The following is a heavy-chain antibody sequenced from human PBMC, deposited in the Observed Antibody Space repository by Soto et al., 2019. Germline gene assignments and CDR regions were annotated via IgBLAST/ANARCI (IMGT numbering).Heavy chain of an antibody. Sequence: QVQLVQSGAEVKKPGASVKVSCKASGYTFTSYYMHWVRQAPGQGLEWMGIINPSGGSTSYAQKFQGRVTMTRDTSTSTVYMELSSLRSEDTAVYYCARDGSGTVDYYYYYGMDVWGQGTTVTVSS. CDR3: ARDGSGTVDYYYYYGMDV. J-gene: IGHJ6*02. D-gene: IGHD2-8*02. V-gene: IGHV1-46*01. CDR1: GYTFTSYY. CDR2: INPSGGST.